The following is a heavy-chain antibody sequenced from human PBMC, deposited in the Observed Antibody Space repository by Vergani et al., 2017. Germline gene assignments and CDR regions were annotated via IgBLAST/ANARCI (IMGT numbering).Heavy chain of an antibody. CDR1: GYTFTNYY. J-gene: IGHJ6*03. V-gene: IGHV1-46*03. CDR2: INPSGGSP. D-gene: IGHD7-27*01. Sequence: QVQLVQSGAEVKKPGASVKLSCKASGYTFTNYYIHWLRQAPGQGLEWMGIINPSGGSPNYAQRFQGRVSMTRDTSMSTIYMELSSLKSEDTAVYYCVRGPSKLGTHNYYYYYIGVWGKGTTVTVSS. CDR3: VRGPSKLGTHNYYYYYIGV.